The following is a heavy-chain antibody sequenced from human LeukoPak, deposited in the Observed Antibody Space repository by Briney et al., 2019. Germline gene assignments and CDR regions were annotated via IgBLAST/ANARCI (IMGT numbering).Heavy chain of an antibody. CDR3: ARDAAMITEGYYFDY. V-gene: IGHV3-30*04. CDR1: GFTFSSYA. Sequence: GRSLRLSCAASGFTFSSYAMHWVRQAPGKGLEWVAVISYDGSNKYYVDSVKGRFTISRDNSKNTLYLQMNSLRAEDTAVYYCARDAAMITEGYYFDYWGQGTLVTVSS. CDR2: ISYDGSNK. J-gene: IGHJ4*02. D-gene: IGHD3-22*01.